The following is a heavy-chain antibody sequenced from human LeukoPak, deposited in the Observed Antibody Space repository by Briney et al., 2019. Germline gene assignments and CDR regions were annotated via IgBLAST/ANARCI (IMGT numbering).Heavy chain of an antibody. Sequence: HSETLSLTCAVDGGSFNGYYWSWIRQPPGKGLEWIGEINHSGSTNYNPSLKSRVTISVDTSKNQFSLKLSSVTAADTAVYYCARVRVYYYCYMAVWGKGTTVTVSS. V-gene: IGHV4-34*01. CDR1: GGSFNGYY. D-gene: IGHD3-10*01. J-gene: IGHJ6*03. CDR2: INHSGST. CDR3: ARVRVYYYCYMAV.